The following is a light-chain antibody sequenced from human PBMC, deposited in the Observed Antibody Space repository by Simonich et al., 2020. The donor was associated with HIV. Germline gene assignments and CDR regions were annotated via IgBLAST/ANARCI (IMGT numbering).Light chain of an antibody. CDR2: YVT. CDR3: HQSSSLPYT. J-gene: IGKJ2*01. V-gene: IGKV6-21*01. CDR1: QSIRGR. Sequence: EIVLIQSPDFQSVTPKEKVTITCQANQSIRGRLHWYQQKPDHSPKLLIKYVTQSVSGVPSRFSGSESGTDFTLTINSLEAEDAATYYCHQSSSLPYTFGQGTKLEI.